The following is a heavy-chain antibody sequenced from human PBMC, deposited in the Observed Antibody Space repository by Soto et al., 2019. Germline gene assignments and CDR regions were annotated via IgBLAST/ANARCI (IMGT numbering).Heavy chain of an antibody. Sequence: GGSLRLSCAASGFTFDDYGMSWVRQAPGKGLEWVSGINWNGGSTGYADSVKGRFTISRDNAKNSLYLQMNSLRAEDTALYHCARDTPDDFWSGYYPHAPYMDVWGKGTTVTVSS. J-gene: IGHJ6*03. CDR1: GFTFDDYG. V-gene: IGHV3-20*01. D-gene: IGHD3-3*01. CDR3: ARDTPDDFWSGYYPHAPYMDV. CDR2: INWNGGST.